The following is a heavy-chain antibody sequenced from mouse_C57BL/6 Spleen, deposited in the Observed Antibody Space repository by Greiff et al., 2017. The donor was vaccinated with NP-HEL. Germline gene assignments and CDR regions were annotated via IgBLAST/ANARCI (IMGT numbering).Heavy chain of an antibody. D-gene: IGHD1-1*01. CDR3: AREGIYYGSSFDV. Sequence: VQLQQPGAELVRPGTSVKLSCKASGYTFTSYWMHWVKQRPGQGLEWIGVIDPSDSYTNYNQKFKGKATLTVDTSSSTAYMQLSSLTSEDSAVYYCAREGIYYGSSFDVWGTGTTVTVSS. CDR2: IDPSDSYT. J-gene: IGHJ1*03. V-gene: IGHV1-59*01. CDR1: GYTFTSYW.